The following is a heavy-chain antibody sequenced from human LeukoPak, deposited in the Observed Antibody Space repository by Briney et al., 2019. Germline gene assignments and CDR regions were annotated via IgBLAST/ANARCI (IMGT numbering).Heavy chain of an antibody. V-gene: IGHV3-30*02. CDR3: AKDPAPYSSSWYVDY. J-gene: IGHJ4*02. CDR2: IRYDGSNK. D-gene: IGHD6-13*01. CDR1: GFTFSSYG. Sequence: GGSLRLSCAASGFTFSSYGMHWARQAPGKGLEWVAFIRYDGSNKYYADSVKGRFTISRDNSKNTLYLQMNSLRAEDTVVYYCAKDPAPYSSSWYVDYWGQGTLVTVSS.